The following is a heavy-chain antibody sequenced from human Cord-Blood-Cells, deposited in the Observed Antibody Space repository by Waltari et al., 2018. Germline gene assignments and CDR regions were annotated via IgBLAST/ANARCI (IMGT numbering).Heavy chain of an antibody. CDR3: ARSEYYDLWSGYYFDY. CDR1: GFTFSSYS. D-gene: IGHD3-3*01. Sequence: EVQLVESGGGLVQPGGSLRLSCAASGFTFSSYSMNWVRQAPGKGLEWVSYSSSSSSTIYYADSVKGRFTISRDNAKNSLYLQMNSLIDEYTAVYYCARSEYYDLWSGYYFDYWGQGTLVTVSS. V-gene: IGHV3-48*02. J-gene: IGHJ4*02. CDR2: SSSSSSTI.